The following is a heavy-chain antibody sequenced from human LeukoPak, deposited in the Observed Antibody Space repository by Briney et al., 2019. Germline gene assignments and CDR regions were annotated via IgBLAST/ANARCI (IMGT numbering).Heavy chain of an antibody. CDR3: AKGSSSWERGDFDY. D-gene: IGHD6-13*01. V-gene: IGHV3-23*01. Sequence: GGSLRPSCAASGFTFSSYAMSWVRQAPGKGLEWVSDISGSGGSTYYADSVKGRFTISRDNSRNTLYLQMNSLRAEDTAVYYCAKGSSSWERGDFDYWGQGSLVTVSS. J-gene: IGHJ4*02. CDR1: GFTFSSYA. CDR2: ISGSGGST.